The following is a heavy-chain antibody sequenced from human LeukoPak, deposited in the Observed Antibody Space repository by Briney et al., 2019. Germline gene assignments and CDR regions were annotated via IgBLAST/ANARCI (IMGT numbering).Heavy chain of an antibody. CDR2: IYHGANT. J-gene: IGHJ4*02. Sequence: SETLSLTCTVSGGSVSSSYYWSWIRQPPGKGLEWLGYIYHGANTNYNPSLKSRVSLSVDTSKNQFSLRLSSVTAADTAVYYCARGGRYYDTRGYHREYYFDYWGPGTLVTVSS. CDR1: GGSVSSSYY. D-gene: IGHD3-22*01. CDR3: ARGGRYYDTRGYHREYYFDY. V-gene: IGHV4-61*01.